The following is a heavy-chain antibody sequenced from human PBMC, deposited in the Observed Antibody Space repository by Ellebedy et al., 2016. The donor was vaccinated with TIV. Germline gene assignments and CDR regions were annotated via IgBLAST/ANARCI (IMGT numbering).Heavy chain of an antibody. J-gene: IGHJ5*02. Sequence: GGSLRLSXAASGFTFSSYAMHWVRQAPGKGLEWVAVISYDGSNKYYADSVKGRFTISRDNSKNTLYLQMNSLRAEDTAVYYCARAPRDGDYEWFDPWGQGTLVTVSS. D-gene: IGHD4-17*01. V-gene: IGHV3-30-3*01. CDR2: ISYDGSNK. CDR1: GFTFSSYA. CDR3: ARAPRDGDYEWFDP.